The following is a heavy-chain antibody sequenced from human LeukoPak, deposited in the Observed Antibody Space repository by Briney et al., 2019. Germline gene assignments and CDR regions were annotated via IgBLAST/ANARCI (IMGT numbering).Heavy chain of an antibody. V-gene: IGHV3-20*04. CDR2: INWNGGST. D-gene: IGHD3-10*01. J-gene: IGHJ5*02. CDR3: ARATMVRGAYNWFDP. Sequence: GGSLRLSGVASGFTFGDYGMNWVRQVPGKGLEWVSGINWNGGSTTYADSVKGRFTVSRDNAKNSLYLQMNSLRAEDTAFYYCARATMVRGAYNWFDPWGQGTLVTVSS. CDR1: GFTFGDYG.